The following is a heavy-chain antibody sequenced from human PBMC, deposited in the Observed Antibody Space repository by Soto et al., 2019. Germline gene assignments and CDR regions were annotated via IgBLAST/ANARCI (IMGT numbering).Heavy chain of an antibody. J-gene: IGHJ6*02. Sequence: GESLKISCKGSGYSFTSYWIGWVRQMPGKGLEWMGIIYPGDSDTRYSPSFQGQVTISADKSISTAYLQWSSLKASDTAMYYCARNKRLSSFYNWNYDGVSDGMDVWGQGTTVTVSS. CDR1: GYSFTSYW. CDR3: ARNKRLSSFYNWNYDGVSDGMDV. D-gene: IGHD1-7*01. CDR2: IYPGDSDT. V-gene: IGHV5-51*01.